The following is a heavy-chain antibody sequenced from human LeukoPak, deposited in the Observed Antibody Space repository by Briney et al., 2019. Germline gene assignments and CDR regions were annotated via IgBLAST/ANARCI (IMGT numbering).Heavy chain of an antibody. CDR1: GGSISSYY. V-gene: IGHV4-59*08. CDR2: IYYSGST. Sequence: SETLSLTCTVSGGSISSYYWSWIRQPPGKGLEWIGYIYYSGSTNYNPSLKSRVTISVDTSKDQFSLKLSSVTAADTAVYYCARQDSTIFDYWGQGTLVTVSS. D-gene: IGHD2/OR15-2a*01. J-gene: IGHJ4*02. CDR3: ARQDSTIFDY.